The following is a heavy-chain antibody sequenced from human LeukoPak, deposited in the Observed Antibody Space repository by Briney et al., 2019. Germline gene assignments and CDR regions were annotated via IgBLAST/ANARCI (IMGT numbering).Heavy chain of an antibody. CDR3: ARGGIQFDY. CDR1: GGSISSYY. J-gene: IGHJ4*02. CDR2: IYYSGST. V-gene: IGHV4-59*01. Sequence: SETLSLTCTVSGGSISSYYWSGIRQPPGKGLEWIGYIYYSGSTNYNPSLKSRVTISVDTSKNQFSLKLSSVTAADTAVYYCARGGIQFDYWGQGTLVTVSS.